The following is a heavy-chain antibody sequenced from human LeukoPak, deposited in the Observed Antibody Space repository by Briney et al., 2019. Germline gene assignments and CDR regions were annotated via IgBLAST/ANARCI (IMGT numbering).Heavy chain of an antibody. Sequence: GGSLRLSCAASGFTVSSNYMSWVRQAPGKGLEWVSVIYSGGSTYYADSVKGRFTISRHNSKNTLYLQMNSLRAEDTAVYYCARGLTDTAMVYYFDYWGQGTLVTVPS. D-gene: IGHD5-18*01. CDR2: IYSGGST. V-gene: IGHV3-53*04. CDR3: ARGLTDTAMVYYFDY. J-gene: IGHJ4*02. CDR1: GFTVSSNY.